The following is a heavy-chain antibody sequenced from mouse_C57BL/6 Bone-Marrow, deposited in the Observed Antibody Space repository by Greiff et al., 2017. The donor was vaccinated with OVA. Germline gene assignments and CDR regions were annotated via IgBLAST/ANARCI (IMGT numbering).Heavy chain of an antibody. CDR3: ARHPFAY. Sequence: EVKVEESGGGLVQPGGSLKLSCAASGFTFSDYYMYWVRQTPEKRLEWVAYISNGGGSTYYPDTVKGRFTISRDNAKNTLYLQMSRLKSEDTAMYYCARHPFAYWGQGTLVTVSA. CDR1: GFTFSDYY. V-gene: IGHV5-12*01. J-gene: IGHJ3*01. CDR2: ISNGGGST.